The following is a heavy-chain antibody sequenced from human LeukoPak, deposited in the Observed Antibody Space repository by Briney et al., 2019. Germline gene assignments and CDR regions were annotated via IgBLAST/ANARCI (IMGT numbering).Heavy chain of an antibody. V-gene: IGHV4-39*07. CDR3: ARTSVTVSTATNYYYGMDV. D-gene: IGHD4-17*01. CDR1: GGSISSSSYY. Sequence: PSETLSLTCTVSGGSISSSSYYWGWIRQPPGKGLEWIGSIYYSGSTYYNPSLKSRVTISVDKSKNQFSLKLSSVTAADTAVYYCARTSVTVSTATNYYYGMDVWGQGTTVTVSS. J-gene: IGHJ6*02. CDR2: IYYSGST.